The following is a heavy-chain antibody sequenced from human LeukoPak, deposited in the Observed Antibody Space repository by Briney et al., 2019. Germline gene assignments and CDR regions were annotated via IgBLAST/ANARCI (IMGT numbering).Heavy chain of an antibody. J-gene: IGHJ4*02. V-gene: IGHV4-59*01. CDR1: GGSMSSYY. CDR2: IYYSGST. Sequence: PSETLSLTCTVSGGSMSSYYWSWIRQPPGKGLEWIGYIYYSGSTNYNPSLKSRVTISVDTSKNQFSLKLSSVTAADTAVYYCARDYRNYYFDYWGQGTLVTVSS. CDR3: ARDYRNYYFDY.